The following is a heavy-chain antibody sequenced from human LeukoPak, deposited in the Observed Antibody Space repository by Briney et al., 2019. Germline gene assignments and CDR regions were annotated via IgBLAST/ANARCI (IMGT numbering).Heavy chain of an antibody. J-gene: IGHJ5*02. Sequence: GGSLRLSCTASGFTFSTYGMHWVRQAPGKGLEWVTLISYDGSTKYYSDSVKGRFTLSRDNSKNTLYLQMNSLRAEDTAVYYCAREDYDTWFDPWGQGTLVTVSS. CDR2: ISYDGSTK. CDR3: AREDYDTWFDP. D-gene: IGHD4/OR15-4a*01. CDR1: GFTFSTYG. V-gene: IGHV3-30*03.